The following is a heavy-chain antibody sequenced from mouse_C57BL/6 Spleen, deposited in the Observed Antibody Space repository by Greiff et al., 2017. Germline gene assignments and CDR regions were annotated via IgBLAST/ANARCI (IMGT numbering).Heavy chain of an antibody. D-gene: IGHD1-1*01. J-gene: IGHJ4*01. V-gene: IGHV1-61*01. CDR2: IYPSDSET. Sequence: VKLSCKASGYTFTSYWMDWVKQRPGQGLEWIGNIYPSDSETHYNQKFKDKATLTVDKSSSTAYMQLSSLTSEDSAVYYCARAGYGSSYDAMDYWGQGTSVTVSS. CDR3: ARAGYGSSYDAMDY. CDR1: GYTFTSYW.